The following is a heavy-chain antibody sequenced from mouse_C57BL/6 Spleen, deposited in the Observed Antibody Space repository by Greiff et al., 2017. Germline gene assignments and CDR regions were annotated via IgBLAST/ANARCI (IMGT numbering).Heavy chain of an antibody. CDR2: IDPSDSYT. CDR1: GYTFTSYW. D-gene: IGHD2-5*01. J-gene: IGHJ4*01. V-gene: IGHV1-69*01. Sequence: QVQLQQPGAELVMPGASVKLSCKASGYTFTSYWMHWVKQRPGQGLEWIGEIDPSDSYTNYNQKFKGKSTLTVDKSSSTAYMQLSSLTSEDSAVYYCARRLGDYSNFMDYWGQGTSVTVSS. CDR3: ARRLGDYSNFMDY.